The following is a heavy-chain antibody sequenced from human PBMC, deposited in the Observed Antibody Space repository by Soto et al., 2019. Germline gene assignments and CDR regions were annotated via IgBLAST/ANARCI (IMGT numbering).Heavy chain of an antibody. CDR1: GGSFSGYY. V-gene: IGHV4-34*01. D-gene: IGHD5-12*01. CDR3: ARGRGYSGYDQGYYFDY. CDR2: INHSGST. J-gene: IGHJ4*02. Sequence: SETLSLTCAVYGGSFSGYYWSWIRQPPGKGLEWIGEINHSGSTNYNPSLKSRVTISVDTSKNQFSLKLSPVTAADTAVYYCARGRGYSGYDQGYYFDYWGQGTLVTVSS.